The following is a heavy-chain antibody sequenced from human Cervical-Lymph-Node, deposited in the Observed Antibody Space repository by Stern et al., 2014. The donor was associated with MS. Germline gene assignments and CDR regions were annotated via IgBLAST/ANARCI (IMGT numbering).Heavy chain of an antibody. J-gene: IGHJ6*02. Sequence: VQLVESGAEVKKPGASGKVSCKASGYTFTSYYMHWVRQAPGQGLEWMGIINPSGGRTSYAQKFQGRVTMTRDTSTSTVYMELSSLRSEDTAVYYCARGGYSYGSTTRYYYYGMDVWGQGTTVTVSS. CDR2: INPSGGRT. D-gene: IGHD5-18*01. CDR1: GYTFTSYY. CDR3: ARGGYSYGSTTRYYYYGMDV. V-gene: IGHV1-46*03.